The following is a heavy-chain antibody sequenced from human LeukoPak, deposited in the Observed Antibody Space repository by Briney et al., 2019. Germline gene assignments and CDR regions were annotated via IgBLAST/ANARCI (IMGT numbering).Heavy chain of an antibody. Sequence: GGSLRLSCAASGFTLSDYYMSWMRQAPGKGLEWVSYISSSGSTIYYADSVKGRFTISRDNAKNSLYLQMNSLRAEDTAVYYCASNYAYYYDSSGYYTTWGQGTLVTVSS. CDR2: ISSSGSTI. D-gene: IGHD3-22*01. CDR3: ASNYAYYYDSSGYYTT. CDR1: GFTLSDYY. J-gene: IGHJ5*02. V-gene: IGHV3-11*04.